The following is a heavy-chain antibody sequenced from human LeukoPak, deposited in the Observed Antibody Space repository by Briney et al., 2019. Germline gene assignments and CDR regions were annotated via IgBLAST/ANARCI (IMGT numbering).Heavy chain of an antibody. J-gene: IGHJ6*03. V-gene: IGHV5-51*01. CDR2: INPEDSDT. CDR3: ARLTTHYYYYMDV. D-gene: IGHD4-11*01. CDR1: GYSFTSYW. Sequence: GESLKISCKGSGYSFTSYWIGWVRQMPGKGLEWMGIINPEDSDTTYSPSFQGQVTISADKSISTAYLQWSSLKASDTAMYYCARLTTHYYYYMDVWGKGTTVTVSS.